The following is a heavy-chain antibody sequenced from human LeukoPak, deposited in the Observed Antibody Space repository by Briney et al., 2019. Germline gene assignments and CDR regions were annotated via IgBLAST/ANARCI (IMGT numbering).Heavy chain of an antibody. Sequence: SETLSLTCAVYGGSFSGYYWSWIRQPPGKGLEWIGEINHSGSTNYNPPLKSRVTISVDTSKNRFSLKLSSVTAADTAVYYCARGAHIVVVVAASSRAPFFDPWGQGTLVTVSS. CDR3: ARGAHIVVVVAASSRAPFFDP. D-gene: IGHD2-15*01. CDR2: INHSGST. CDR1: GGSFSGYY. V-gene: IGHV4-34*01. J-gene: IGHJ5*02.